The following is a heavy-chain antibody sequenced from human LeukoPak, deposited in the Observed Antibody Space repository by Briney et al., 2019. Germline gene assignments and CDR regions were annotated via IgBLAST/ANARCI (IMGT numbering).Heavy chain of an antibody. Sequence: SETLSLTCTVSGGSISGYYWSWVRQPPGKGLEWIGYIYHSGSTYYNPSLKSRVTISVDRSKNQFSLKLSSVTAADTAVYYCASPHCSSTSCYRGGVDAFDIWGQGTMVTVSS. CDR3: ASPHCSSTSCYRGGVDAFDI. CDR2: IYHSGST. J-gene: IGHJ3*02. V-gene: IGHV4-59*12. D-gene: IGHD2-2*01. CDR1: GGSISGYY.